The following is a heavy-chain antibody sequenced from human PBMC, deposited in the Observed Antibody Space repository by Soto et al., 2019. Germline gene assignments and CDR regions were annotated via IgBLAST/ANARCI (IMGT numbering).Heavy chain of an antibody. J-gene: IGHJ4*02. CDR1: GFTFSSYA. Sequence: GGSLRLSCAASGFTFSSYAMHWVRQAPGKGLEWVAVISYDGSNKYYADSVKGRFTISRDNPKNTLYLQMNSLRAEDTAVYYCARDSGDGYNSVFDYWGQGTLVTVSS. D-gene: IGHD5-12*01. CDR2: ISYDGSNK. CDR3: ARDSGDGYNSVFDY. V-gene: IGHV3-30-3*01.